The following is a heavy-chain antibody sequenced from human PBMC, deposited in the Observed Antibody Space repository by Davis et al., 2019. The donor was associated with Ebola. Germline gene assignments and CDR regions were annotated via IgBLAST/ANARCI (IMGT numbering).Heavy chain of an antibody. CDR1: GFIFSSYA. J-gene: IGHJ5*02. CDR2: ISYDGSNK. CDR3: TKGGVAHCSSTSCYRWFDP. D-gene: IGHD2-2*01. Sequence: GESLKISCAASGFIFSSYAMHWVRQAPGKGLEWVAVISYDGSNKYYADSVKGRFTISRDNSKNTLYLQMNSLRAEDTAVYYCTKGGVAHCSSTSCYRWFDPWGQGTLVTVSS. V-gene: IGHV3-30-3*01.